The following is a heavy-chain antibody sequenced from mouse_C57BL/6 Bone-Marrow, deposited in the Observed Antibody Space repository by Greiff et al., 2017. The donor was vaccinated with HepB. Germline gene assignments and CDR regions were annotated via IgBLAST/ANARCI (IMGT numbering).Heavy chain of an antibody. J-gene: IGHJ1*03. D-gene: IGHD1-1*01. CDR2: IYPGSGNT. Sequence: QVQLQQSGAELVRPGASVKLSCKASGYTFTDYYINWVKQRPGQGLEWIARIYPGSGNTYYNEKFKGKATLTAEKSSSTAYMQLSSLTSEDSAVYFCARRGIITTDYWYFDVWGTGTTVTVSS. CDR1: GYTFTDYY. V-gene: IGHV1-76*01. CDR3: ARRGIITTDYWYFDV.